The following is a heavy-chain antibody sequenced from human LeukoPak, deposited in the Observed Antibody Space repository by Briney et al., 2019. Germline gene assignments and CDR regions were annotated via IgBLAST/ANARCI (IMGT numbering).Heavy chain of an antibody. V-gene: IGHV1-8*01. CDR3: ATSLEQQLPTDY. J-gene: IGHJ4*02. Sequence: GASVKVSCKASGYTFTTYDINWVRQAPGQGLEWMGWMNPNSGNTGYAQKFQGRVTMTRNISISTAYMELSSLRSEDTAVYYCATSLEQQLPTDYWGQGTLVTVSS. CDR1: GYTFTTYD. CDR2: MNPNSGNT. D-gene: IGHD6-13*01.